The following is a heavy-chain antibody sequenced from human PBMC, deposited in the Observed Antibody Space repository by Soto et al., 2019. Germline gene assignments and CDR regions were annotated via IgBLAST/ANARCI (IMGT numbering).Heavy chain of an antibody. CDR1: GAFISSYS. D-gene: IGHD2-21*02. Sequence: QVPLQESGPGLVKPSETLSLTCTVSGAFISSYSWNWIRQPPGKGLEWIGYIYNTGSTNYNPSLKSRVTISVDTSNNQFSLKLSSVTAADTAVYYCVREPRQGDRIYYFDYWGQGTLVTVSS. CDR3: VREPRQGDRIYYFDY. J-gene: IGHJ4*02. CDR2: IYNTGST. V-gene: IGHV4-59*01.